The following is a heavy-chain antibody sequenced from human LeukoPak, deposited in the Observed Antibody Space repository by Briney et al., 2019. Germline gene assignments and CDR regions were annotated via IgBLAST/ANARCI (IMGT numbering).Heavy chain of an antibody. Sequence: PSETLSLTCTVSGASISSYYWSWIRQPPGKGLEWVGYIHTSGNTNSSPSLKSRVTISVDTSKNEFSLKLRSVAAADTALYYCARGHFDSSGSSNPLDSWGQGTLVTVSS. CDR2: IHTSGNT. D-gene: IGHD3-22*01. CDR1: GASISSYY. V-gene: IGHV4-4*09. J-gene: IGHJ4*02. CDR3: ARGHFDSSGSSNPLDS.